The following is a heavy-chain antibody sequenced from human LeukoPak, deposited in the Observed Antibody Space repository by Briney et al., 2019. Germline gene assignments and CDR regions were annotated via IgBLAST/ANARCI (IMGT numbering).Heavy chain of an antibody. CDR3: TRDDGDYPDY. D-gene: IGHD4-17*01. Sequence: GGSLRLSCATSGFTFSSYWMSWVRQAPGKGLEWVANIKQDGSERNYVDSVKGRFTIFRDNAKNSLFLQMNSLRAEDTAVYYCTRDDGDYPDYWGQGTLVTVSS. V-gene: IGHV3-7*03. CDR1: GFTFSSYW. CDR2: IKQDGSER. J-gene: IGHJ4*02.